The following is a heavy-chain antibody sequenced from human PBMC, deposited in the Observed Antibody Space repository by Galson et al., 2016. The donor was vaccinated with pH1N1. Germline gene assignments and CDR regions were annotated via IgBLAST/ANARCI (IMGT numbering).Heavy chain of an antibody. CDR3: VKEPFSTVLYGFDD. D-gene: IGHD5/OR15-5a*01. CDR2: ITGSGGRT. Sequence: SLRLSCAASGFNFGNYAMDWVRQPPGKGLEWVSGITGSGGRTDYGVSVKGRVSVSRDNSKNTLFLQLNSLRVDDTAVYYCVKEPFSTVLYGFDDWGQGTLLTVSS. CDR1: GFNFGNYA. V-gene: IGHV3-23*01. J-gene: IGHJ3*01.